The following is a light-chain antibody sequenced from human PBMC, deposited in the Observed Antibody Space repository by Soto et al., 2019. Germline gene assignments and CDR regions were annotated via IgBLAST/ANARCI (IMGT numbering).Light chain of an antibody. V-gene: IGKV3-20*01. CDR1: QSVSSSY. CDR2: GAS. J-gene: IGKJ2*02. Sequence: EIVLTQSPGTLSLSPGERATLSCRANQSVSSSYLAWYQQKPGQAPRLLIYGASSRATGIPDRFSGSGSGTDFTLTISRLEPGDFAVYYCHQYNSAPRTFGQGTKLEIK. CDR3: HQYNSAPRT.